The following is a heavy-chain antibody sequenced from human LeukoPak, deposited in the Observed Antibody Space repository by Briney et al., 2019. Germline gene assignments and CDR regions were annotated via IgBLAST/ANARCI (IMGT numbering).Heavy chain of an antibody. CDR1: GGSISGSSYY. D-gene: IGHD3-9*01. CDR2: ISYSGST. J-gene: IGHJ4*02. V-gene: IGHV4-39*01. CDR3: ARWKGYDVLTGYYMFFGY. Sequence: SETLSLTCSVSGGSISGSSYYWGWIRQPPVKGLEWIGSISYSGSTYYNPSLKSRVTISVDTSRNQFSLKLSPVTAADTAVYYCARWKGYDVLTGYYMFFGYWGQGTLVTVSS.